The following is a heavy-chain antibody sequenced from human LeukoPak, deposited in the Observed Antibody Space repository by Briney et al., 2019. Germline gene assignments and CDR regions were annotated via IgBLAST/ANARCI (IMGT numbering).Heavy chain of an antibody. CDR2: FDPKDSET. D-gene: IGHD6-13*01. J-gene: IGHJ4*02. CDR3: AAGPSGYSNDWYKGKFDY. V-gene: IGHV1-24*01. Sequence: GASVKVACKVSGYTLTEFSIHWGRQAPGKGLEWMGGFDPKDSETVYARQFQGRVTMTEETSTDTAYIDLSSLRSEDTALYYCAAGPSGYSNDWYKGKFDYWGQGTLVTVSS. CDR1: GYTLTEFS.